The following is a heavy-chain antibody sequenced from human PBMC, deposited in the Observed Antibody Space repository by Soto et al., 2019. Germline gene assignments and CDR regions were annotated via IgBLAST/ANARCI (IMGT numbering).Heavy chain of an antibody. CDR2: IWYDGRNK. V-gene: IGHV3-33*06. J-gene: IGHJ4*02. CDR3: AKGAGWLTDY. Sequence: PGGSLRLSCAASGFTFSTYGMHWVRQAPGKGLEWVAVIWYDGRNKYYADSAKGRFTISRDNSKNTLYLQMNSLRAEDTAVYYCAKGAGWLTDYWGPGTLVTVSS. CDR1: GFTFSTYG. D-gene: IGHD5-12*01.